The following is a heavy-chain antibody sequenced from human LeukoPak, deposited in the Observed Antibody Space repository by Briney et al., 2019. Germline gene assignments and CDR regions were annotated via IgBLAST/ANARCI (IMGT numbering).Heavy chain of an antibody. J-gene: IGHJ5*02. V-gene: IGHV4-59*08. CDR2: IYYSGST. CDR3: ARQSAGPNWFDP. Sequence: SETLSLTCTVSGASISSYYWSWIRQPPGKGLEWIGYIYYSGSTNYNPSLKSRVTISVDTSKNQFSLKLSSVTAADTAVYYCARQSAGPNWFDPWGQGTLVTVSS. CDR1: GASISSYY. D-gene: IGHD6-13*01.